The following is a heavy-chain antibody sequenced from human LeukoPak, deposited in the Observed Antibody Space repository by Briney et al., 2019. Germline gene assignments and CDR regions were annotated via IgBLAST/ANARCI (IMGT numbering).Heavy chain of an antibody. Sequence: GGSLRLSCAASGSDFSSYAVSWVRQAPGKGLEWVSAITGSGGSTYYADSVKGRFTVSRDNPRNTLYLQMNSLRAEDTAVYYCGKDEQGFGMQTSHWGQGTLVTVSS. D-gene: IGHD1-14*01. CDR3: GKDEQGFGMQTSH. V-gene: IGHV3-23*01. J-gene: IGHJ4*02. CDR2: ITGSGGST. CDR1: GSDFSSYA.